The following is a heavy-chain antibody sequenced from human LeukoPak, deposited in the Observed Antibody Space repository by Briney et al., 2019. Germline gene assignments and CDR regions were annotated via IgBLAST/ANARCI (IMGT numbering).Heavy chain of an antibody. CDR1: GFTFSSYD. Sequence: GGSLLLSCAASGFTFSSYDMHWVRQATGKGLEWVSAIGTAGDTYYPGSVKGRFTISRENAKNSLYLQMNSLRAGDTAVYYCARGSSSWYYYYGMDVWGQGTTVTVSS. CDR2: IGTAGDT. J-gene: IGHJ6*02. CDR3: ARGSSSWYYYYGMDV. V-gene: IGHV3-13*01. D-gene: IGHD6-13*01.